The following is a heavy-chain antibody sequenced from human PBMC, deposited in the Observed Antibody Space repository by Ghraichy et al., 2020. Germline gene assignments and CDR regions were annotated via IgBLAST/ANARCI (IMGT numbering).Heavy chain of an antibody. CDR2: ISAYNGNT. J-gene: IGHJ4*02. CDR3: AREPGNVDGTSYFRSVSYRYFEY. Sequence: ASVKVSCKVSSSHVSTSGTSWERESPGLGLEWMGWISAYNGNTNYAHNLQGRVTMTTDTSTPTAYMELRSLRSDDTVVYYCAREPGNVDGTSYFRSVSYRYFEYWGQGSLVTVSS. D-gene: IGHD3-10*01. V-gene: IGHV1-18*01. CDR1: SSHVSTSG.